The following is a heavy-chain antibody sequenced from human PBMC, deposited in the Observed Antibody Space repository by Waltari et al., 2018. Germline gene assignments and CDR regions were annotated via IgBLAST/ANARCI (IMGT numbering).Heavy chain of an antibody. CDR1: GFSISSGYY. D-gene: IGHD5-12*01. CDR2: PFPSGNT. V-gene: IGHV4-38-2*02. Sequence: QVQLQESGPGLVKPSETLSLICTVSGFSISSGYYWGWIRQPPGKGLGWIWSPFPSGNTCYNPSLKSRVTMSVDTSKNQFSLRLSSVTAADTAVYYCARDPIPGYAYRSDYWGQGTLVTVSS. CDR3: ARDPIPGYAYRSDY. J-gene: IGHJ4*02.